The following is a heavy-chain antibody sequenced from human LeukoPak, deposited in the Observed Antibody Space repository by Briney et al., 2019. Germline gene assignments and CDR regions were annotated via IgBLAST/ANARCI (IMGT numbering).Heavy chain of an antibody. D-gene: IGHD6-6*01. Sequence: SVKVSCKASGGTFMRHSISWVRQAPGQGLEWMGGIIPIFGTANYAQKFQGRVTITADESTSTAYMELSSLRSEDTAVYYCAEYSSSSGRFDPWGQGTLVTVSS. V-gene: IGHV1-69*13. CDR2: IIPIFGTA. CDR3: AEYSSSSGRFDP. J-gene: IGHJ5*02. CDR1: GGTFMRHS.